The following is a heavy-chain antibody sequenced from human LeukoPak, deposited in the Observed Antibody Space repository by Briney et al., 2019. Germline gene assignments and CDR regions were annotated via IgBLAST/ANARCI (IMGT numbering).Heavy chain of an antibody. CDR2: IKQDGSEK. J-gene: IGHJ3*01. V-gene: IGHV3-7*03. D-gene: IGHD2-2*01. Sequence: GGSLRLSCAASGFTFSDYYMSWVRQAPGKGLEWVANIKQDGSEKYYVDSVKGRFTISRDNAKNSMFLQMSSLRADDTAVYYCARGCCSGPSCYSDTFDLWGQGTMVTVSS. CDR3: ARGCCSGPSCYSDTFDL. CDR1: GFTFSDYY.